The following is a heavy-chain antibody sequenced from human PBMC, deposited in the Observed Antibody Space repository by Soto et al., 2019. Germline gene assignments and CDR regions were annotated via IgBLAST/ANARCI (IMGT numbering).Heavy chain of an antibody. CDR3: ARVERSYSSSWSAYYYGMDV. CDR1: GGTFSSYA. Sequence: QVQLVQSGAEVKKPGSSVKVSCKASGGTFSSYAISWVRQAPGQGLEWMGGIIPIFGTANYAQKFQGRVTITADESTSTAYMELSSLRSEDTAVYYCARVERSYSSSWSAYYYGMDVWGQGTTVTVSS. V-gene: IGHV1-69*12. CDR2: IIPIFGTA. J-gene: IGHJ6*02. D-gene: IGHD6-13*01.